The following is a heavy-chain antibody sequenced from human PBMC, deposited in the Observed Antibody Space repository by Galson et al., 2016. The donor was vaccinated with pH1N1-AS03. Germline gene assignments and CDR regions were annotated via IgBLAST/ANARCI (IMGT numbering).Heavy chain of an antibody. CDR2: INSNTGDT. V-gene: IGHV1-2*04. D-gene: IGHD1-20*01. Sequence: SVKVSCKASGYTFTAYYIHWVRQAPGQGLEWVGCINSNTGDTDYAQKFEGLVTMTRDTSIRTVYMELSSLRPDDSAEYYCAREMLTGTKRFVSWGQGTLVTVAS. CDR3: AREMLTGTKRFVS. J-gene: IGHJ4*02. CDR1: GYTFTAYY.